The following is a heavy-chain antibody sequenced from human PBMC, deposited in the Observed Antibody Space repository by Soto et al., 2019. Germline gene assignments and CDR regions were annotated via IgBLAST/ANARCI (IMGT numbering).Heavy chain of an antibody. CDR1: GYSFTSYW. CDR3: ARLDTAIPHGYSYGMDV. D-gene: IGHD5-18*01. Sequence: PGESLKISCKGSGYSFTSYWIGWVRQMPGKGLEWMGIIYPGDSDTRYSPSFQGQVTISADKSISTAYLQWSSLKASDTAMYYCARLDTAIPHGYSYGMDVWGHGTTVTVSS. J-gene: IGHJ6*02. CDR2: IYPGDSDT. V-gene: IGHV5-51*01.